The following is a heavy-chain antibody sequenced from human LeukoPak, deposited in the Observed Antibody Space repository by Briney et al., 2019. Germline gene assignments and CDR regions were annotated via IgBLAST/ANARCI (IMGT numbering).Heavy chain of an antibody. CDR2: ISYDGSNK. CDR1: GFTFSSYG. D-gene: IGHD3-9*01. J-gene: IGHJ3*02. V-gene: IGHV3-30*03. Sequence: GGSLRLSCAASGFTFSSYGMHWVRQAPSKGLEWVAVISYDGSNKYYADSVKGRFTISRDNSKDTLYLQMNSLRAEDTAVYYCARHGVLRYFGASPENAFDIWGQGTMVTVSS. CDR3: ARHGVLRYFGASPENAFDI.